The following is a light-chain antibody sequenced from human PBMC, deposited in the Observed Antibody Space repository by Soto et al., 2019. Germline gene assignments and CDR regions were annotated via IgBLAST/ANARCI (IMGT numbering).Light chain of an antibody. CDR2: DVS. Sequence: QSALTQPASVSGSPGQSITISCTGTSSDVGGYNYVSWYQQYPGKAPKLMIYDVSNRPSGASNRFSGSKSGNTASLTISGLQAEDEADYYCSSYTISNTLVFGSGTKLTVL. J-gene: IGLJ1*01. CDR1: SSDVGGYNY. CDR3: SSYTISNTLV. V-gene: IGLV2-14*01.